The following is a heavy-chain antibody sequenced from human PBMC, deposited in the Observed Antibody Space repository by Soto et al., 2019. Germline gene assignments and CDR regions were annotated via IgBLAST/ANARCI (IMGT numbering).Heavy chain of an antibody. CDR3: ARSPRSSPYFDY. CDR1: GYSFTGYW. D-gene: IGHD6-13*01. Sequence: GESLKISCTGSGYSFTGYWIGWVRQLPGKGLEWMGIIYPGDHETRYSPSFHGKVTISADRSINTAYLQWNSLEASDTAFYFCARSPRSSPYFDYWGQGALVTVSS. J-gene: IGHJ4*02. V-gene: IGHV5-51*01. CDR2: IYPGDHET.